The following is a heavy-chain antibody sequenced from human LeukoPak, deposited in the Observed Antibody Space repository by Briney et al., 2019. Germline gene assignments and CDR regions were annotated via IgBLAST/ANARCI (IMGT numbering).Heavy chain of an antibody. CDR2: IHRSGST. CDR1: LDSTTSNF. Sequence: SERLSLTCTVSLDSTTSNFWSWARQPPGKGLEWIGEIHRSGSTNYNPSLQRRVTISIDRSKNQIALELSSVTAADTAVYYCAREIVGGFNPGAFWGQGNLVTVSS. V-gene: IGHV4-4*02. D-gene: IGHD1-14*01. CDR3: AREIVGGFNPGAF. J-gene: IGHJ4*02.